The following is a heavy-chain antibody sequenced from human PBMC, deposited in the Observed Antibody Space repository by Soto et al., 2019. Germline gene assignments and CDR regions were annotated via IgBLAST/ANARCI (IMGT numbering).Heavy chain of an antibody. Sequence: SVKVSCKASGGTFSSYAISWVRQAPGQGLEWMGGIIPIFGTANYAQKFQGRVTITADKSTSTAYMELSSLRSEDTAVYYCARDGYSSGWYGNDAFDVWGQGTMVTVSS. J-gene: IGHJ3*01. CDR3: ARDGYSSGWYGNDAFDV. D-gene: IGHD6-19*01. CDR1: GGTFSSYA. CDR2: IIPIFGTA. V-gene: IGHV1-69*06.